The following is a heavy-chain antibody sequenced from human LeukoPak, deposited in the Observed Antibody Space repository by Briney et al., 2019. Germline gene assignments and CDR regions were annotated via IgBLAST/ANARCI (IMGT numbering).Heavy chain of an antibody. CDR3: ARGYSYGYYFDY. CDR2: IYPGDSDT. CDR1: RFSFTCYW. V-gene: IGHV5-51*01. J-gene: IGHJ4*02. D-gene: IGHD5-18*01. Sequence: GESLKIACKGYRFSFTCYWIRWVRQMRGKGLEWMGMIYPGDSDTRYSPSFQGQVTISADKSISTAYLQWSSLKASDTAMYYCARGYSYGYYFDYWGQRTLVSVSS.